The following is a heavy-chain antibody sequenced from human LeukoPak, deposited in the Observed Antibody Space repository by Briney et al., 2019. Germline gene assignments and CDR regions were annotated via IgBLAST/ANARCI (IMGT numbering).Heavy chain of an antibody. D-gene: IGHD4-17*01. Sequence: SETLSLTCTVSGGSISSYYWSWIRQPPGKGLEWIGYIYYSGSTNYNPSLKSRVTISVDTSKNQFSLKPSSVTAADTAVYYCARAYGDYDDDYYYGMDVWGQGTTVTVSS. CDR3: ARAYGDYDDDYYYGMDV. CDR1: GGSISSYY. J-gene: IGHJ6*02. CDR2: IYYSGST. V-gene: IGHV4-59*01.